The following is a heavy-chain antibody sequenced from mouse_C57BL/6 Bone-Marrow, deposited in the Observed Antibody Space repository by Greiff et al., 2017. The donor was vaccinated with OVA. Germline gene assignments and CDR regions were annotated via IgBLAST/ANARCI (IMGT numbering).Heavy chain of an antibody. CDR2: IDPSDSYT. V-gene: IGHV1-59*01. J-gene: IGHJ2*01. CDR1: GYTFTSYW. D-gene: IGHD2-10*02. Sequence: QVHVKQPGAELVRPGTSVKLSCKASGYTFTSYWMHWVKQRPGQGLEWIGVIDPSDSYTNYNQKFKGKATLTVDTSSSTAYMQLSSLTSEDSAVYYCARSALVQYYFDYWGQGTTLTVSS. CDR3: ARSALVQYYFDY.